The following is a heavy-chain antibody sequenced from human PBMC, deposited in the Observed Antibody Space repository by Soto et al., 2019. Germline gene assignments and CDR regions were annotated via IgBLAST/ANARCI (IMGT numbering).Heavy chain of an antibody. D-gene: IGHD3-3*01. CDR1: GYNYTSYW. CDR2: IYPGDSDT. CDR3: ARHGYDFLSGYSSSHYYGMVV. Sequence: GDSLKISRKGSGYNYTSYWISCVRQMPGKGLEWMVIIYPGDSDTRYSPSFQGQVTISADKSISTAYLQWSSLKASDTAMYYCARHGYDFLSGYSSSHYYGMVVRGQATTVTVSS. V-gene: IGHV5-51*01. J-gene: IGHJ6*01.